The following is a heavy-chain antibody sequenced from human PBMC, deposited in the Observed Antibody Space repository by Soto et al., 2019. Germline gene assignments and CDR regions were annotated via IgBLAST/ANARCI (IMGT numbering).Heavy chain of an antibody. Sequence: HPGGSLRLSCAASGFTFSSYWMSWVRQAPGKGLEWVANIKQDGSEKYYVDSVKGRFTISRDNAKDPLYLQMNSLRAEDTAVYYCARDIVGATGGYWGQGTLVTVSS. CDR1: GFTFSSYW. D-gene: IGHD1-26*01. J-gene: IGHJ4*02. CDR2: IKQDGSEK. CDR3: ARDIVGATGGY. V-gene: IGHV3-7*01.